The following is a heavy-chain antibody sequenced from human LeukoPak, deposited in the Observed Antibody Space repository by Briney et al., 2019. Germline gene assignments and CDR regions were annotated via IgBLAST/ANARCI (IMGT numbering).Heavy chain of an antibody. CDR2: FDPEDGET. V-gene: IGHV1-24*01. CDR1: GYTLTELS. Sequence: ASVTVSCKVSGYTLTELSMHWVRQAPGKGLEWMGGFDPEDGETIYAQKFQGRVTMTEDTSTDTAYMELSSLRSEDTAVYYCATLNYYDSSGYYRDYWGQGTLVTVSS. D-gene: IGHD3-22*01. CDR3: ATLNYYDSSGYYRDY. J-gene: IGHJ4*02.